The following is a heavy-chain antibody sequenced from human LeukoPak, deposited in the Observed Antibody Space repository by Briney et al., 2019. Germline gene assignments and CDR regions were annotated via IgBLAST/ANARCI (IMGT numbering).Heavy chain of an antibody. J-gene: IGHJ3*02. CDR2: IYPGDSDT. D-gene: IGHD3-10*01. V-gene: IGHV5-51*01. CDR3: ASLGYTTYGSGSRRHDAFDI. Sequence: GESLKISCKGSGYSFTSCWIGWVRQMPGKGLEWMGIIYPGDSDTRYSPSFQGQVTISADKSISTAYLQWSSLKASDTAMYYCASLGYTTYGSGSRRHDAFDIWGQGTMVTVSS. CDR1: GYSFTSCW.